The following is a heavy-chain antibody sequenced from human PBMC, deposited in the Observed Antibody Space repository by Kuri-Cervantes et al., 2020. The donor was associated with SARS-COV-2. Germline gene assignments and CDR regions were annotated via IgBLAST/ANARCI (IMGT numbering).Heavy chain of an antibody. D-gene: IGHD3-9*01. CDR2: INSDGSST. V-gene: IGHV3-74*01. CDR1: GFTFSSYW. CDR3: ARDPLDDILTDDAFDI. J-gene: IGHJ3*02. Sequence: LSLTCAASGFTFSSYWMHWVRQAPGKGLVWVSRINSDGSSTTYADSVKGRFTISRDNAKNTLYLQMNSLRAEDTAVYYCARDPLDDILTDDAFDIWGQGTMVTVSS.